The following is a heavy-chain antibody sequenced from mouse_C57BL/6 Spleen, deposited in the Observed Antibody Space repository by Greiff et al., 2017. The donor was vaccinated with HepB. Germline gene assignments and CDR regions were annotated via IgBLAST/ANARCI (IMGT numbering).Heavy chain of an antibody. J-gene: IGHJ2*01. Sequence: VQLQQSGAELVKPGASVKISCKASGYAFSNYWMNWVKQRPGKGLEWIGQIYPGDGDTNYNGKFKGKATLTADKSSSTAYMQLSSLTSEDSAVYFCARGYDGYFFDYWGQGTTLTVSS. D-gene: IGHD2-3*01. CDR2: IYPGDGDT. V-gene: IGHV1-80*01. CDR3: ARGYDGYFFDY. CDR1: GYAFSNYW.